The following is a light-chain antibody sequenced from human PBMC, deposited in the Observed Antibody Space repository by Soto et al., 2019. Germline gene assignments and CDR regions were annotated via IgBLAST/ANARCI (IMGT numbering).Light chain of an antibody. J-gene: IGLJ2*01. CDR1: SSDVGGYNY. CDR2: EVS. CDR3: SSYAGSNNVV. Sequence: QSALTQPPSASGSPGQSVTISCTGTSSDVGGYNYVSWYQQHPGKAPTLMIYEVSKRPSGVPDRFSGSKSGNTASLTVSGLQADDEADYYCSSYAGSNNVVFGGGTKLTVL. V-gene: IGLV2-8*01.